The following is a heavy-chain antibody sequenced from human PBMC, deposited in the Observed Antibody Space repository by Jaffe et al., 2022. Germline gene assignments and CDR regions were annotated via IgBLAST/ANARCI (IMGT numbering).Heavy chain of an antibody. CDR3: AKTTYYDFWSGYYTRPPYMDV. V-gene: IGHV3-23*01. CDR2: ISGSGGST. D-gene: IGHD3-3*01. J-gene: IGHJ6*03. CDR1: GFTFSSYA. Sequence: EVQLLESGGGLVQPGGSLRLSCAASGFTFSSYAMSWVRQAPGKGLEWVSAISGSGGSTYYADSVKGRFTISRDNSKNTLYLQMNSLRAEDTAVYYCAKTTYYDFWSGYYTRPPYMDVWGKGTTVTVSS.